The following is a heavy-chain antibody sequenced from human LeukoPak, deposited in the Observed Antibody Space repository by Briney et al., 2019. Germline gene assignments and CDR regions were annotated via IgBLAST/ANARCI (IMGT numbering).Heavy chain of an antibody. CDR2: INWNGGST. CDR3: ARIKGGYRFKYFDY. Sequence: GGSLRLSCAASGFTFDDYGMSWVRQAPGKGLEWVSGINWNGGSTGYADSVKGRFTISRDNSKNTLYLQMNSLRAEDTAVYYCARIKGGYRFKYFDYWGQGTLVTVSS. J-gene: IGHJ4*02. CDR1: GFTFDDYG. V-gene: IGHV3-20*04. D-gene: IGHD5-12*01.